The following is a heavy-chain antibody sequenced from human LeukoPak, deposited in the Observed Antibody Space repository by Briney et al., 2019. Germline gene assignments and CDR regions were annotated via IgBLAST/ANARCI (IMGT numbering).Heavy chain of an antibody. J-gene: IGHJ4*02. CDR2: IRQDGREK. CDR3: ARASRSYYFDY. V-gene: IGHV3-7*01. D-gene: IGHD3-10*01. Sequence: GGSLRLSCAASGFTFTSYWLSWVRQAPGKGLEWVANIRQDGREKSYADSVKGRFTISRDNAKTSVYLQMNSLRAEDTAVYYCARASRSYYFDYWGQGTLVTVSS. CDR1: GFTFTSYW.